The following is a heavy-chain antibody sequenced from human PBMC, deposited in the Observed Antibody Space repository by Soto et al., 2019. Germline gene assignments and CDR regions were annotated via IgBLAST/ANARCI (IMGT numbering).Heavy chain of an antibody. CDR1: GFTFSSYA. CDR2: ISGSGGST. V-gene: IGHV3-23*01. D-gene: IGHD3-16*02. CDR3: AQVSPEVVDYDYIWGRYRSIRPFDY. J-gene: IGHJ4*02. Sequence: EVQLLESGGGLVQPGGSLRLSCAASGFTFSSYAMSWVRQAPGKGLEWVSAISGSGGSTYYADSVKGRFTISRDNSKNTLYRQMNSLIAEDTVVYYCAQVSPEVVDYDYIWGRYRSIRPFDYWGQGTLVTVSS.